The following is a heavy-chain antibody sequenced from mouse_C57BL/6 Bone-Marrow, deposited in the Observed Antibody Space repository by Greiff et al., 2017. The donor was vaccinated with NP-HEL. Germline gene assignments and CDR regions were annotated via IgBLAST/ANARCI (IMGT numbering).Heavy chain of an antibody. CDR1: GYTFTDYY. CDR2: INPNNGGT. CDR3: ARELIYYDYDGAY. Sequence: EVQLQQSGPELVKPGASVKISCKASGYTFTDYYMNWVKQSHGKSLEWIGDINPNNGGTSYNQKFKGKATLTVDKSSSTAYMELRSLTSEDSAVDYCARELIYYDYDGAYWGQGTLVTVSA. D-gene: IGHD2-4*01. J-gene: IGHJ3*01. V-gene: IGHV1-26*01.